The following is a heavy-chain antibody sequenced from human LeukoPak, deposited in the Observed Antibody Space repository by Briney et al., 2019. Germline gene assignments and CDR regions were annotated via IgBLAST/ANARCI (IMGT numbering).Heavy chain of an antibody. CDR1: GFTVSSSY. D-gene: IGHD2-15*01. Sequence: PGGSLRLSCEASGFTVSSSYMSWVRQAPRKGLEWVSIIYSGGSTYYADSVKGRFTISRDNSKNTLYLQMNSLRAEDTAVYYCAREGRMLSGFENWGQGTLVTVSS. CDR2: IYSGGST. CDR3: AREGRMLSGFEN. J-gene: IGHJ4*02. V-gene: IGHV3-53*01.